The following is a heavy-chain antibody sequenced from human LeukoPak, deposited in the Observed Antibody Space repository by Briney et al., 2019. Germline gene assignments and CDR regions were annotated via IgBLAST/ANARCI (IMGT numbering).Heavy chain of an antibody. CDR3: ARGGYYGSGTYYSPTSPH. Sequence: GASVKVSCKASGYTFRNFGVSWVRQAPGQGLEWMGWISAYNGDTNYAQNLQGRVTMTTDTSTSTAYMELRSLRSDDTAVYYCARGGYYGSGTYYSPTSPHWGQGTLVTVSS. CDR2: ISAYNGDT. J-gene: IGHJ4*02. V-gene: IGHV1-18*01. CDR1: GYTFRNFG. D-gene: IGHD3-10*01.